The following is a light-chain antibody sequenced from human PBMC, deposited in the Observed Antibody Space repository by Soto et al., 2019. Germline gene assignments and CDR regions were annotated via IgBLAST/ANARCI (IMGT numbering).Light chain of an antibody. J-gene: IGKJ2*03. V-gene: IGKV3D-20*01. CDR2: GTS. CDR3: QYYSNSPPFS. CDR1: QTIRSNS. Sequence: EVVLTQSPATLSLSPGERVTLSCWASQTIRSNSLAWYQHRPGLAPRLLVYGTSTRATGIPDRFSGSGSGTDLSLTITRLEPEDFAVYYCQYYSNSPPFSFGQGTKLEIK.